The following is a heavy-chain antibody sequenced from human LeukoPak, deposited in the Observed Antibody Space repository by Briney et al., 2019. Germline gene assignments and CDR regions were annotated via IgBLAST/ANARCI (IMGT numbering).Heavy chain of an antibody. CDR2: IDASGSSS. V-gene: IGHV1-46*01. Sequence: ASVKVSCKASGYTFTSYYMHWVRQSPGQGLGCSGIIDASGSSSSDSEKCQVRVTMTRDMSTSTVYMELISLRSEDTAVYYCARAGYNSVDAFDIWGQGTMVTVSS. J-gene: IGHJ3*02. CDR3: ARAGYNSVDAFDI. CDR1: GYTFTSYY. D-gene: IGHD5-24*01.